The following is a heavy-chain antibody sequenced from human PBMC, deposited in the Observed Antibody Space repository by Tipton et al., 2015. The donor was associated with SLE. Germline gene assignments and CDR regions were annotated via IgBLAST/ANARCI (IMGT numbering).Heavy chain of an antibody. Sequence: TLSLTCTVSGDSVKIRYWIWVRQPAGRGLEWLAQRFHDGNINYNPSLKTRLTMSVDTSRDQFSLTLNSVTAADTGIYYCARGREWNWSPYYMDVWGKGATVTVSS. J-gene: IGHJ6*03. CDR3: ARGREWNWSPYYMDV. V-gene: IGHV4-59*02. CDR1: GDSVKIRY. D-gene: IGHD1-1*01. CDR2: RFHDGNI.